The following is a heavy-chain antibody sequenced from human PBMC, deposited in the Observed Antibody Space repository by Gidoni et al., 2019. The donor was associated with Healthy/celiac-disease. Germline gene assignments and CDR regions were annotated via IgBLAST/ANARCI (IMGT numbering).Heavy chain of an antibody. V-gene: IGHV3-30-3*01. J-gene: IGHJ4*02. D-gene: IGHD3-22*01. CDR3: ARDRYYYDSSGYCDY. CDR2: ISYDGSNK. CDR1: GFTFSRYA. Sequence: QVQLVESGGGVVQPGRSLRLSCAASGFTFSRYAMHWVRQAPGKGLEWVAVISYDGSNKYYADSVKGRFTISRDNSKNTLYLQMNSLRAEDTAVYYCARDRYYYDSSGYCDYWGQGSLVTVSS.